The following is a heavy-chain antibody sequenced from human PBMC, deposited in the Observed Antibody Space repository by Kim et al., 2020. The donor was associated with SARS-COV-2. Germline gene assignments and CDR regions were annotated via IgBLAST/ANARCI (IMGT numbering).Heavy chain of an antibody. Sequence: GGSLRLSCAASGFTVSSNYMSWVRQAPGKGLEWVSVIYGGGSTYYADSVKGRFTISRDNSKNTVYLQMNGLRAEDTAMYYCASGSNWFRSDFWGQGTLVTVSS. CDR2: IYGGGST. V-gene: IGHV3-53*01. J-gene: IGHJ4*02. D-gene: IGHD6-13*01. CDR3: ASGSNWFRSDF. CDR1: GFTVSSNY.